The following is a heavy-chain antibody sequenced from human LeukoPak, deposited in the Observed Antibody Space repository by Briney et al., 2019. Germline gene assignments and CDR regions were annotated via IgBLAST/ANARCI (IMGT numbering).Heavy chain of an antibody. CDR2: IAASGTT. Sequence: SETLSLTCSVSGGSIDSYYWSWIRQPPGKGLEFIGYIAASGTTKHNPSLKSRVTLSMDTSKNQFSLKLRSVTAADTAVYYCAREGRFGWEGNVDYWGQGTLVTVSS. J-gene: IGHJ4*02. D-gene: IGHD3-16*01. V-gene: IGHV4-4*08. CDR1: GGSIDSYY. CDR3: AREGRFGWEGNVDY.